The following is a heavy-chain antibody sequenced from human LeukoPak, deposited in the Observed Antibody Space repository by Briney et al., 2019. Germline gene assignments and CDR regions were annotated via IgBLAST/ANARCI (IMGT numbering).Heavy chain of an antibody. CDR2: INPNSGGT. J-gene: IGHJ4*02. CDR3: ARVRIAAAGASNY. Sequence: ASVKVSCKASGYTFTGYYMHWVRQAPGQGLEWMGRINPNSGGTNYAQKFQGRVTMTRDTSISTAYMELSRLRSDGTAVYYCARVRIAAAGASNYWGQGTLVAVSS. CDR1: GYTFTGYY. D-gene: IGHD6-13*01. V-gene: IGHV1-2*06.